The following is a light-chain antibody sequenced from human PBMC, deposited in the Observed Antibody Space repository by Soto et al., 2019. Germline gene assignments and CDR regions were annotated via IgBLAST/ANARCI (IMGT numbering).Light chain of an antibody. V-gene: IGLV2-23*01. CDR1: SSDVGSYNL. J-gene: IGLJ1*01. Sequence: QSALTQPASVSGSPGQSITISCTGTSSDVGSYNLVSWYQQHPGKAPKLMIYEGGKRPSGVSNRFSGSKSGNTASLTISGLQAADDDADYCCSYSASSTFYVFGTGTKVTVL. CDR2: EGG. CDR3: CSYSASSTFYV.